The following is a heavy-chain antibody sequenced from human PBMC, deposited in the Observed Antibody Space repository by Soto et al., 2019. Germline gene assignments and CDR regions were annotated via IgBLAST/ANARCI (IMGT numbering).Heavy chain of an antibody. J-gene: IGHJ2*01. CDR3: ASTKYDSSAYYYWYLGL. V-gene: IGHV1-69*06. Sequence: QVELVQSGAEVKKPGSSVKVSCQASEDTFRNYAISWVRQAPGQGLEWMGGIIPIFGTANYAQKFQSRVTIPADISANTVYLELSRLRSEETAVYYCASTKYDSSAYYYWYLGLWGRGTLVTVSS. D-gene: IGHD3-22*01. CDR2: IIPIFGTA. CDR1: EDTFRNYA.